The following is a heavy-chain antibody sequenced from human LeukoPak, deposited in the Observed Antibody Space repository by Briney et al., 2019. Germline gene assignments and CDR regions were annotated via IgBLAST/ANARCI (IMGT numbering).Heavy chain of an antibody. Sequence: PSETLSLTCSVSGGAISSRYWSWIRQTPGKGLEWIGYIYYSGSTNYNPALKSRVTISVDTSKNQFSLKLSSVTAADTAVYYCARDLGWFGEFYDAFDIWGQGTMVTVSS. CDR2: IYYSGST. D-gene: IGHD3-10*01. CDR3: ARDLGWFGEFYDAFDI. J-gene: IGHJ3*02. V-gene: IGHV4-59*11. CDR1: GGAISSRY.